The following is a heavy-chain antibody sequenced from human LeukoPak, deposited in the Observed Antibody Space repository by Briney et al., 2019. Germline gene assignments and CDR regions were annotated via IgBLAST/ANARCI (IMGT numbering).Heavy chain of an antibody. CDR2: INHSGST. CDR3: ARGKRWFTDY. CDR1: GGSFSGYY. D-gene: IGHD2-15*01. V-gene: IGHV4-34*01. Sequence: SETLSLTCAVYGGSFSGYYWSWIRQPPGKGLEWVGEINHSGSTNYNPSLKSRVTISVDTPKSQFSLKLSSVTAADTAVYYCARGKRWFTDYWGQGTLVTVSS. J-gene: IGHJ4*02.